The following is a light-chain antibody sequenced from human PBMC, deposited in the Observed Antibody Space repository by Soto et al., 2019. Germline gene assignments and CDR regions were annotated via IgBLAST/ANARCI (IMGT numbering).Light chain of an antibody. J-gene: IGKJ1*01. CDR3: KHYNSYSEA. Sequence: DIQMTHSPSTLSGSVGDRVTITCRASQTISSWLAWYQQKPGKAPKLLIYKASTLKSGVPSRFSGSGSGTEFTLTISSLQPDDFATYYCKHYNSYSEAFGHGSKVDIX. V-gene: IGKV1-5*03. CDR2: KAS. CDR1: QTISSW.